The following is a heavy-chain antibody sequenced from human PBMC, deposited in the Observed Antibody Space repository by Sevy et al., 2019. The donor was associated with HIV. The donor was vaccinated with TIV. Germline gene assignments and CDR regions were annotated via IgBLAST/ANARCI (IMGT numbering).Heavy chain of an antibody. CDR2: VYYSGST. CDR1: GGPMTTYY. CDR3: AKGFYGAFDP. D-gene: IGHD4-17*01. J-gene: IGHJ5*02. V-gene: IGHV4-59*03. Sequence: SETLSLTCTVSGGPMTTYYWSWLRQPPGKGLEGIGYVYYSGSTNYNPSLKSRVTISVDTSKNQFSLKLTSVTAADTAVYYCAKGFYGAFDPWGQGTLVTVSS.